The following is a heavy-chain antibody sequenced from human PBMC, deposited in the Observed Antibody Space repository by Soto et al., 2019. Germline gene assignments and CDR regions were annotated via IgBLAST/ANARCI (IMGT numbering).Heavy chain of an antibody. CDR3: AKGGNTDYDYIWGSMRAFDI. Sequence: GGSLRLSCAASGFTFDDYAMHWVRQAPGKGLEWVSGISWNSGSIGYADSVKGRFTISRDNAKNSLYLQMNSLRAEDTALYYCAKGGNTDYDYIWGSMRAFDIWGQGTMVTVSS. CDR2: ISWNSGSI. V-gene: IGHV3-9*01. CDR1: GFTFDDYA. J-gene: IGHJ3*02. D-gene: IGHD3-16*01.